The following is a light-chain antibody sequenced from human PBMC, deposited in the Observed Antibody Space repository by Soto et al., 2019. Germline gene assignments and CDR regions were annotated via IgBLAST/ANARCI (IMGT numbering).Light chain of an antibody. CDR1: QSLSSKF. Sequence: EILFTQSPCTLSLSPGERATVNCRASQSLSSKFLAWYQQRPGQAPRLLIYAASSRATGIPDRFSGSGSGTDFTLTISRLEPEDFAVYYCQQYGSSPRTFGRGTKVDIK. V-gene: IGKV3-20*01. CDR3: QQYGSSPRT. J-gene: IGKJ4*01. CDR2: AAS.